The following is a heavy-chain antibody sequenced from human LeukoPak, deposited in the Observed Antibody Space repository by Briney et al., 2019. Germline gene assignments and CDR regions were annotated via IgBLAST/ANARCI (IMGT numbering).Heavy chain of an antibody. Sequence: SETLSLTCTVSGGSISSSSYYWGWIRQPPGKGLEWIGSIYYSGSTYYNPSLKSRVTISVDTSKNQFSLKLSSVTAADTAVYYCARSVSSGYFGVDYWGQGTLVTVSS. V-gene: IGHV4-39*07. CDR3: ARSVSSGYFGVDY. CDR2: IYYSGST. D-gene: IGHD3-22*01. J-gene: IGHJ4*02. CDR1: GGSISSSSYY.